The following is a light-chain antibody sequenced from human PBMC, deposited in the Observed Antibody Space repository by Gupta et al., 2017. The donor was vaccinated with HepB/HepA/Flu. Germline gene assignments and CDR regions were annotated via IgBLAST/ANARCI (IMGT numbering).Light chain of an antibody. CDR1: SFNIGNNS. Sequence: QSVLPQPPSASETPGPRVTISCSGRSFNIGNNSVCWYQQFPGTAPKLLIYRNSQRTSGVPDRFAGSKSGTSASLVVSGLRSEDEADYFCATWDDNLNGPVFGGGTQLTV. CDR3: ATWDDNLNGPV. V-gene: IGLV1-47*01. CDR2: RNS. J-gene: IGLJ7*01.